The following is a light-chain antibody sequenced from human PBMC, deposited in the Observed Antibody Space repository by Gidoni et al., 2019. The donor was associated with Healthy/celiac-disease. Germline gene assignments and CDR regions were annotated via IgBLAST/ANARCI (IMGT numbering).Light chain of an antibody. CDR3: QQSYSTPPT. J-gene: IGKJ3*01. CDR1: QSISSY. CDR2: AAS. Sequence: DIQMTQSPSSLSASVGDRFTITCRASQSISSYLNWYQQKPGKAPKLLIYAASSLQSGVPSSFSGSGSGTDLTLTISSMQPEEFATYYCQQSYSTPPTFGHGTKVEIK. V-gene: IGKV1-39*01.